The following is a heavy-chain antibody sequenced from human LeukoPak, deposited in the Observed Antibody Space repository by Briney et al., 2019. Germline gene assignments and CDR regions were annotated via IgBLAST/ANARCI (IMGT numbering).Heavy chain of an antibody. J-gene: IGHJ4*02. CDR3: VRGATAVTRHLDY. CDR1: GFTFSSYS. Sequence: PGGSLRLSCAASGFTFSSYSMNWVRQAPGKGLEWVSSISGSSSYIFYADSVKGRFTISRDNAKNSLYLQMNSLRPEDTAVYYCVRGATAVTRHLDYWGQGTLVTVSS. D-gene: IGHD4-23*01. V-gene: IGHV3-21*01. CDR2: ISGSSSYI.